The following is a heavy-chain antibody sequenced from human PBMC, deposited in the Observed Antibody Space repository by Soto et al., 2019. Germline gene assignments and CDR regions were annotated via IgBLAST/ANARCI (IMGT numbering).Heavy chain of an antibody. D-gene: IGHD2-2*01. CDR3: AREGMHCSSTSCYYYFDY. CDR1: GGTFSNHA. Sequence: QVQLVQSGAEVKKPGSSVKVSCKASGGTFSNHAISWVRQAPGQGLEWMGGIVPMFGTSNYAQKFQGRVTTTADKSTNTAYMELSSLTSEDTAVYYCAREGMHCSSTSCYYYFDYWGQGTLVTVSS. V-gene: IGHV1-69*06. CDR2: IVPMFGTS. J-gene: IGHJ4*02.